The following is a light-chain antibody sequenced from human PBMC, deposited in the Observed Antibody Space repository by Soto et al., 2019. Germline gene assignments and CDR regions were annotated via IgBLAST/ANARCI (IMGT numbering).Light chain of an antibody. V-gene: IGKV3-11*01. Sequence: ANLSFPPVERVIRSCSARQTVRRYLSWYKQKPGKXPXXPIFDAYNRATGVPARFTGSGYGTDFPLTRLRLENEDCAVHYCKPHAPFITFGTGT. J-gene: IGKJ3*01. CDR3: KPHAPFIT. CDR2: DAY. CDR1: QTVRRY.